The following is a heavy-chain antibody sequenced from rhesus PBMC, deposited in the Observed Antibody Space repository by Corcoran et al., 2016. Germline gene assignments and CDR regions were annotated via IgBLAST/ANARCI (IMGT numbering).Heavy chain of an antibody. J-gene: IGHJ4*01. CDR3: ARDNDWDYYFDY. V-gene: IGHV4-122*02. Sequence: QVQLQESGPGLVKPSETLSLTCAVSGGSISSGYYYWSWIRQPPGKGLEWIGYITCRWSTGSNPSLKSRVTMSRDTSKNQFSLKLSSVTAADTAVYYCARDNDWDYYFDYWGQGVLVTVSS. CDR1: GGSISSGYYY. CDR2: ITCRWST. D-gene: IGHD1-26*01.